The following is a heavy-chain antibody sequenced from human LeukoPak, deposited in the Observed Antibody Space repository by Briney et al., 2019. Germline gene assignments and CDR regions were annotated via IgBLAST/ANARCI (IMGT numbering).Heavy chain of an antibody. Sequence: GGSLRLSCAASGFTFSSYAMHWVRQAPGKGLEWVAAISYDGSNKYYADSVKGRFTISRDNSKNTLYLQMNSLRADDKAVYYCARDFMGRLDYWGQGTLVTVSS. CDR3: ARDFMGRLDY. V-gene: IGHV3-30-3*01. CDR2: ISYDGSNK. J-gene: IGHJ4*02. CDR1: GFTFSSYA. D-gene: IGHD3-10*01.